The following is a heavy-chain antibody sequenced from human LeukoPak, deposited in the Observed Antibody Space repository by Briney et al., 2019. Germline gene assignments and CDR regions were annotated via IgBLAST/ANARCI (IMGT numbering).Heavy chain of an antibody. CDR1: GFTFSSYA. V-gene: IGHV3-30-3*01. J-gene: IGHJ6*02. Sequence: GRSLRLSCAASGFTFSSYAMHWVRQAPGKGLEWVAVISYDGSNKYYADSVKGRFTISRDNSKNTLYLQMNSLRAEDTAVYYCARGGGNPHYYGMDVWGQGTTVTVSS. D-gene: IGHD4-23*01. CDR2: ISYDGSNK. CDR3: ARGGGNPHYYGMDV.